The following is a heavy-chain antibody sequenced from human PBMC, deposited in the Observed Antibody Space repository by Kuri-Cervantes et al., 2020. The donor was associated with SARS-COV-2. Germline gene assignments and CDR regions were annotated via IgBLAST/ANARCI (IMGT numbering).Heavy chain of an antibody. CDR1: GFTFSSYW. CDR3: ARVGGRRGYSSSWPWGFYYYYMDV. Sequence: GESLKISCAASGFTFSSYWMSWVRQAPGKGLEWVANIKQDGSEKYYVDSVKGRFTISRDNAKNSLYLQMNSLRAEDTAVYYCARVGGRRGYSSSWPWGFYYYYMDVWGKGTTVTVSS. CDR2: IKQDGSEK. D-gene: IGHD6-13*01. J-gene: IGHJ6*03. V-gene: IGHV3-7*01.